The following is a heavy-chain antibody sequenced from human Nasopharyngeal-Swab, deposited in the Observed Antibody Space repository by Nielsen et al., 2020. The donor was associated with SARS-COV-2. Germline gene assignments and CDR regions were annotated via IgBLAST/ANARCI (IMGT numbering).Heavy chain of an antibody. CDR3: TTVAGSYGRFDY. V-gene: IGHV1-24*01. CDR2: FDPEVGET. D-gene: IGHD1-26*01. CDR1: GYTLTELS. J-gene: IGHJ4*02. Sequence: ASVKVSCKVSGYTLTELSMHWVRQAPGKGLEWVGGFDPEVGETIYAQKFQGRVTMTEDTSTDTAYMELSSLTSEDTAVYYCTTVAGSYGRFDYWGQGTLVTVSS.